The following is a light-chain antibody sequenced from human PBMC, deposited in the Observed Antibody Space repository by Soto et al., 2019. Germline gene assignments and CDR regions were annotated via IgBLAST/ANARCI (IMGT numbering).Light chain of an antibody. J-gene: IGLJ3*02. V-gene: IGLV4-69*01. CDR1: SGHSSYA. CDR3: QTWSTGIRV. CDR2: LNSDGSH. Sequence: QLVLTQSPSASASLGASVKLTCTLSSGHSSYAIAWHQQQPEKGPRYLMKLNSDGSHSKGDGIPDRFSGSSSGTERYLTISXXXSXXXADYYCQTWSTGIRVFGGGTKL.